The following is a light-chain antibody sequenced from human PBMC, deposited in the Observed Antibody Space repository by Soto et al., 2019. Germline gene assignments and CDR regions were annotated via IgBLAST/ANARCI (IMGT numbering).Light chain of an antibody. Sequence: EIVLTQSRATLFLSPGERAILSCRASQSVSSYLAWYQQKPGQAPRLLIYDASNRATGIPARFSGSGSGTDLTLTISSLEPEDFAVYYCQQRSNWPLTFGGGTKVEIK. CDR2: DAS. CDR3: QQRSNWPLT. J-gene: IGKJ4*01. CDR1: QSVSSY. V-gene: IGKV3-11*01.